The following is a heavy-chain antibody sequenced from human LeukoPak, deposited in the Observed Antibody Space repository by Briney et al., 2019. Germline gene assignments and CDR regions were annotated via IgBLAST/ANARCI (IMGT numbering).Heavy chain of an antibody. J-gene: IGHJ4*02. CDR2: INSNGGST. Sequence: GGSLTLSCVASGFTFSSYAMHWVRQTPGKGLEYVSGINSNGGSTHYGNSVKGRFTISRDNSKHKMYLQMGSLRTEDMAVYDCARAATVTAESAFGYGGQGTLATVSA. CDR1: GFTFSSYA. D-gene: IGHD4-17*01. V-gene: IGHV3-64*01. CDR3: ARAATVTAESAFGY.